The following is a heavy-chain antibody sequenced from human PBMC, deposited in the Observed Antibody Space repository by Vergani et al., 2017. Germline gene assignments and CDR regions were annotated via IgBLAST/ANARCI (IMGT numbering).Heavy chain of an antibody. J-gene: IGHJ3*02. CDR1: GFTFSGHA. CDR2: ISFDGSNK. Sequence: VQLLESGGGLVQPGGSLRLSCAASGFTFSGHAMHWVRQAPDKGLEWVAVISFDGSNKYYADSVKGRFTISRDNSKNTLYVEMNSLRDEDTAIYYCARDRWSGYGGNSNAFDIWGQGIMVTVSS. CDR3: ARDRWSGYGGNSNAFDI. D-gene: IGHD4-23*01. V-gene: IGHV3-30*04.